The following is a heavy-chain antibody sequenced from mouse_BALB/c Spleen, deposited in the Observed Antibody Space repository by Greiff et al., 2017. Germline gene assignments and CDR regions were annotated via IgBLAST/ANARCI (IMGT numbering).Heavy chain of an antibody. V-gene: IGHV14-3*02. CDR1: GFNIKDTY. Sequence: EAQLQQSGAELVKPGASVKLSCTASGFNIKDTYMHWVKQRPEQGLEWIGRIDPANGNTKYDPKFQGKATITADTSSNTAYLQLSSLTSEDTAVYYCASWGYEGYWGQGTTLTVSS. D-gene: IGHD2-3*01. CDR2: IDPANGNT. CDR3: ASWGYEGY. J-gene: IGHJ2*01.